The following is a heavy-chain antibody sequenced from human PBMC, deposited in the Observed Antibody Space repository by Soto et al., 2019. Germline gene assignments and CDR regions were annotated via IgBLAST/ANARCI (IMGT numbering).Heavy chain of an antibody. CDR1: GDSDSSNTAA. V-gene: IGHV6-1*01. CDR2: TYYRSNWRH. J-gene: IGHJ4*02. CDR3: ARGVAGSGFDL. D-gene: IGHD6-19*01. Sequence: LQTLSLPSAIYGDSDSSNTAAWNWIRSSPSRGLEWLGRTYYRSNWRHDYAVSVKSRITVNPDTSKNHFSRQLNSVTPDDTAVYYCARGVAGSGFDLWGQGTLVTVSS.